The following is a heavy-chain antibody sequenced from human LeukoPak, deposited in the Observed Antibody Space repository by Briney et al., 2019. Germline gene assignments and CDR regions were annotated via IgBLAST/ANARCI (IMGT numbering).Heavy chain of an antibody. J-gene: IGHJ4*02. V-gene: IGHV3-30*14. CDR2: ISYDGSNK. CDR1: GFTFSSYA. CDR3: ARGRPSISIFRVANSDY. Sequence: GGSLRLSCAASGFTFSSYAMHWVRQAPGKGLEWVAVISYDGSNKYYADSVKGRFTISRDNSKNTLYLQMGSLRAEDMAVYYCARGRPSISIFRVANSDYWGQGTLVTVSS. D-gene: IGHD3-3*01.